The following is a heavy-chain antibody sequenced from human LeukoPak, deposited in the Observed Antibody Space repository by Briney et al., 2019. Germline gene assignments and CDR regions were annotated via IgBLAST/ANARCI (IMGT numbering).Heavy chain of an antibody. V-gene: IGHV3-23*01. CDR1: GFTFSSYA. D-gene: IGHD3-16*01. CDR3: AKDSAAVRGDDYFDY. Sequence: GGSLRLSCAASGFTFSSYALSWVRQAPGKGLEWVSMITDSGGSTYYADSVKGRLTISRDNSKNTLSLQMNSLRAEDTAVYYCAKDSAAVRGDDYFDYWGQGTLVTVSS. J-gene: IGHJ4*02. CDR2: ITDSGGST.